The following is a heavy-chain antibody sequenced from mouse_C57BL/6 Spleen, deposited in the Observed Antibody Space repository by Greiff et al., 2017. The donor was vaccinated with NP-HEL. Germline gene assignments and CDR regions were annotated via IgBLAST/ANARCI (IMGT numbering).Heavy chain of an antibody. CDR1: GYTFTSYW. D-gene: IGHD1-1*01. V-gene: IGHV1-74*01. J-gene: IGHJ2*01. Sequence: QVQLQQPGAELVKPGASVKVSCKASGYTFTSYWMHWVKQRPGQGLEWIGRIHPSDSDTNYNQKFKGKATLTVDKSPSTAYMQLSSMTSEDSAVDYCAIEGITTGYFDYWGQGTTLTVSS. CDR2: IHPSDSDT. CDR3: AIEGITTGYFDY.